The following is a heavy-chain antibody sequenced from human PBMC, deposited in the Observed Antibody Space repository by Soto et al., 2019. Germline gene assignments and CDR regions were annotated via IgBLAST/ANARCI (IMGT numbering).Heavy chain of an antibody. CDR3: ASLSGVVVTAIPSAFDI. Sequence: SVNVSCKASGGSNSSYAISWVRQAPGQGLEWMGGIIPIFGTANYAQKFQGRVTITADESTSTAYMELSSLRSEDTAVYYCASLSGVVVTAIPSAFDIWGQGTMVTVSS. CDR1: GGSNSSYA. D-gene: IGHD2-21*02. CDR2: IIPIFGTA. J-gene: IGHJ3*02. V-gene: IGHV1-69*13.